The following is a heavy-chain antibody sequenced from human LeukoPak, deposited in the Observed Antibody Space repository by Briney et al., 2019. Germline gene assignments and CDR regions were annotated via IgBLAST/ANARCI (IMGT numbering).Heavy chain of an antibody. D-gene: IGHD3-10*01. CDR2: IYNSGSN. CDR3: ATRGY. J-gene: IGHJ4*02. CDR1: GGSFSSGY. V-gene: IGHV4-59*08. Sequence: PSETLSLTCAVYGGSFSSGYWQWIRQPPGKGPEWIEYIYNSGSNNYNPSLKSRVTISIDTSKNQFSLKLTSVTAADTAVYYCATRGYWGQGTLVTVSS.